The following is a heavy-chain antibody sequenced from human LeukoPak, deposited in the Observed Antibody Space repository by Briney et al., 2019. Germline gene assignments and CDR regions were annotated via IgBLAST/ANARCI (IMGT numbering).Heavy chain of an antibody. J-gene: IGHJ4*02. CDR2: INTDGSGT. CDR1: GFTFSSYA. Sequence: GGSLRLSCAASGFTFSSYAMSWVRQAPGKGLVWVSRINTDGSGTSYADSVKGRFTISRDNAKNTLYLQMSSLRAEDTAVYYCASSGVGSSWFYYWGQGTLVTVSS. D-gene: IGHD6-13*01. CDR3: ASSGVGSSWFYY. V-gene: IGHV3-74*01.